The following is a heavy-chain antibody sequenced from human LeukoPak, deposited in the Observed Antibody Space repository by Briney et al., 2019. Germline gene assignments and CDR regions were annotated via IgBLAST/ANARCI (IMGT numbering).Heavy chain of an antibody. J-gene: IGHJ6*03. Sequence: SETLSLTLTVSGDSISSYFWTWIRQPAGKGLEWIGRHSTGGITNYNSSVQSRVIMSLDQSTNQFSLKPTAEPAADTAGYYFARGQVFLWFGGHDYMAVWGRGTPVTVSS. CDR2: HSTGGIT. CDR3: ARGQVFLWFGGHDYMAV. CDR1: GDSISSYF. V-gene: IGHV4-4*07. D-gene: IGHD3-10*01.